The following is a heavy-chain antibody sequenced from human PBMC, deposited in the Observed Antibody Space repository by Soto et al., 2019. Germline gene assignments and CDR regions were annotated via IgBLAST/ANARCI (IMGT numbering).Heavy chain of an antibody. J-gene: IGHJ4*01. Sequence: PSETLSLTCTVSGVPISTDDYYWTWIRQPPGKGLEWLATIKTDASEKKYVDSVKGRFTVSRDNAKNSLYLQMDSLRAEDTAVYYCARDSGYGSGSSVNHYLDCWGRGTLVTSPQ. CDR2: IKTDASEK. CDR1: GVPISTDDYY. D-gene: IGHD3-10*01. CDR3: ARDSGYGSGSSVNHYLDC. V-gene: IGHV3-7*01.